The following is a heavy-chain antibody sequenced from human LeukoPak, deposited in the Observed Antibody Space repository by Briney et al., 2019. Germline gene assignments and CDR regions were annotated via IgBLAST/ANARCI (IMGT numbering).Heavy chain of an antibody. CDR2: ISSSGTTI. CDR3: ARDWRGCSSGSCYHWFDP. J-gene: IGHJ5*02. D-gene: IGHD2-15*01. Sequence: GGSLRLSCVASRFAFSDYYMSWIRQAPGKGLEWVSYISSSGTTIYYADSVRGRFTISRDNAKNSLYLQMNSLRAEDTAVYYCARDWRGCSSGSCYHWFDPWGQGTLVTVSS. CDR1: RFAFSDYY. V-gene: IGHV3-11*04.